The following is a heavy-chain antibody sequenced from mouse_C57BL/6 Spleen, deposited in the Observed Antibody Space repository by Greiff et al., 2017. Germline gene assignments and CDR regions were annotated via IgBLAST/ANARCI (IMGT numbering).Heavy chain of an antibody. J-gene: IGHJ4*01. CDR1: GYTFTSYW. Sequence: VQLQQSGAELVKPGASVKLSCKASGYTFTSYWMHWVKQRPGQGLEWIGMIHPNSGSANYNEKFKSKATLTVDKSSSTSYMQLSSLTSEDSAVYYCARRDGSSSMDYWGQGTSVTVSS. V-gene: IGHV1-64*01. CDR2: IHPNSGSA. CDR3: ARRDGSSSMDY. D-gene: IGHD1-1*01.